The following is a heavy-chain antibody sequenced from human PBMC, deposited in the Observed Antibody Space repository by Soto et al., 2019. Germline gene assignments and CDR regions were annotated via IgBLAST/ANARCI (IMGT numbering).Heavy chain of an antibody. Sequence: EVQVLESGGGLVQRGGSLRLSCAASGFTFNHYAMSWVRQAPGKGLEWVSIIIANGGTFYADSVKGRFTISGDNSKNTVYLQMSSLRVEDTAIYYCAKDYTVAADPSSVILFDYWGQGALVTVSS. D-gene: IGHD2-15*01. CDR1: GFTFNHYA. J-gene: IGHJ4*02. CDR2: IIANGGT. CDR3: AKDYTVAADPSSVILFDY. V-gene: IGHV3-23*01.